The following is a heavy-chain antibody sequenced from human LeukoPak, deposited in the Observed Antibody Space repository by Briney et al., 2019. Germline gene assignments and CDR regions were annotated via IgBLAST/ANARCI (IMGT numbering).Heavy chain of an antibody. Sequence: PGRSLRLSCAASGFSFSNYDMHWVRQAPGKGLEWVAVIWYDGSNKYYADSVKGRFTIFKDNSKNTLYQQMNSLRVEATAVNYCEKGAPTVTTNQNLDYWGQGTLVTVSS. V-gene: IGHV3-33*06. CDR3: EKGAPTVTTNQNLDY. CDR2: IWYDGSNK. D-gene: IGHD4-17*01. CDR1: GFSFSNYD. J-gene: IGHJ4*02.